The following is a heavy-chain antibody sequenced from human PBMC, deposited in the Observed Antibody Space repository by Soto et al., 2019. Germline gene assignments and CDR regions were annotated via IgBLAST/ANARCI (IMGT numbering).Heavy chain of an antibody. J-gene: IGHJ6*04. CDR1: GFTVSSKY. CDR2: IQSGGTT. V-gene: IGHV3-66*01. CDR3: ARDDVLCDGGRCYGIPLDV. Sequence: SLRLSCAASGFTVSSKYMTWVRQAPGKGLEWVSLIQSGGTTYYADSVKGRFTISRDTSENTLHLQMDSLRVEDTAVYYCARDDVLCDGGRCYGIPLDVWGKVTTVTVSS. D-gene: IGHD2-15*01.